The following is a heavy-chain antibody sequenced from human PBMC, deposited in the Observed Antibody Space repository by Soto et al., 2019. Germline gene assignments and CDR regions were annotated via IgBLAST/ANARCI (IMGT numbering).Heavy chain of an antibody. D-gene: IGHD6-19*01. V-gene: IGHV3-7*01. CDR3: XRFPIQRYASGWFYFDY. J-gene: IGHJ4*02. CDR1: GFPFSYYW. Sequence: GGSLRLSCAASGFPFSYYWMNWVRQTPGKGLEWVANIKPEGSEKYYVDSVKGRFTVSRDNAKNSLYLEMYSLRVEDTAVYYCXRFPIQRYASGWFYFDYWGQGALVTVSS. CDR2: IKPEGSEK.